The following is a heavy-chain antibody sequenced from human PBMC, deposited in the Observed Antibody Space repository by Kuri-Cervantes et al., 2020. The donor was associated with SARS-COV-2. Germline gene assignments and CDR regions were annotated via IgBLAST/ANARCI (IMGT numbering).Heavy chain of an antibody. Sequence: ASVKVSCKASGYTFGNYNMHWVRQAPGQRLEWMGWINTGNGNTKYSQKLQGRITISRDTSAGTAYMELSRLRSEDTAVYYCARVGPVISPMDVWGQGTTVTVSS. V-gene: IGHV1-3*04. J-gene: IGHJ6*02. CDR3: ARVGPVISPMDV. D-gene: IGHD2-2*01. CDR2: INTGNGNT. CDR1: GYTFGNYN.